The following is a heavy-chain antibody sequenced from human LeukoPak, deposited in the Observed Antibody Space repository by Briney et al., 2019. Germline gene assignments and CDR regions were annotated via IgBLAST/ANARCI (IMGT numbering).Heavy chain of an antibody. CDR3: ARDLGYCSAGNCYSVFDY. CDR2: IKQDGSEK. Sequence: PGESLRLSCAASGFTFSSYWMSWVRQAPGKGLEWVANIKQDGSEKYYVDSVKGRFTVSRDNAKNSLYLQMNSLTADDTAVYYCARDLGYCSAGNCYSVFDYWGQGTLVTVSS. V-gene: IGHV3-7*01. D-gene: IGHD2-15*01. CDR1: GFTFSSYW. J-gene: IGHJ4*02.